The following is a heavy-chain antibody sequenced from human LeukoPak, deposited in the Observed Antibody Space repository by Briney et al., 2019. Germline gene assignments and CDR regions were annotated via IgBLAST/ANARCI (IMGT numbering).Heavy chain of an antibody. V-gene: IGHV3-7*01. Sequence: GGSLRLSCAASGFTFSSYWMSWARQAPGKGLEWVANIKQDGSEKYYVDSVKGRFTISRDNAKNSLYLQMNSLRAEDTAVYYCARVKYYYGSGSYYSDYWGQGTLVTVSS. CDR3: ARVKYYYGSGSYYSDY. D-gene: IGHD3-10*01. J-gene: IGHJ4*02. CDR1: GFTFSSYW. CDR2: IKQDGSEK.